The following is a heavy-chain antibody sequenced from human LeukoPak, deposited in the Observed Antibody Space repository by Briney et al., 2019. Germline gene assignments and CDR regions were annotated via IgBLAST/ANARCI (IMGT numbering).Heavy chain of an antibody. CDR1: GFTFSSYE. CDR3: AELGITMIGGV. V-gene: IGHV3-48*03. D-gene: IGHD3-10*02. CDR2: ISSSGSTI. Sequence: PGGSLRLSCAASGFTFSSYEMNWVRQAPGKGLEWVSYISSSGSTIYYADSEKGRFTISRDNAKNSLYLQMNSLRAEDTAVYYCAELGITMIGGVWGKGTTVTIYS. J-gene: IGHJ6*04.